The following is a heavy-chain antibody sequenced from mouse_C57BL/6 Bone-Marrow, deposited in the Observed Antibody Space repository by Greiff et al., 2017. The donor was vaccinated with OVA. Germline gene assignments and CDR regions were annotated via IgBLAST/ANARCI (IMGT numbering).Heavy chain of an antibody. CDR3: TRDPDYYGSSPWFAY. J-gene: IGHJ3*01. Sequence: EVKLVESGEGLVKPGGSLKLSCAASGFTFSSYAMSWVRQTPEKRLEWVAYISCGGGYIYYADTVKGRFTISRDNARNTLYLQMSSLRSEDTAMYYCTRDPDYYGSSPWFAYWGQGTLVTVSA. V-gene: IGHV5-9-1*02. CDR2: ISCGGGYI. D-gene: IGHD1-1*01. CDR1: GFTFSSYA.